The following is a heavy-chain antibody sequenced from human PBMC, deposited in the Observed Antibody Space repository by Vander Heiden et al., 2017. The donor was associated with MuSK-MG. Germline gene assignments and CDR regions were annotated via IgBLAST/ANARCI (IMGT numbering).Heavy chain of an antibody. CDR2: INSVGDTP. V-gene: IGHV3-23*01. CDR3: AKRWASRYFDL. D-gene: IGHD1-26*01. J-gene: IGHJ2*01. CDR1: GFSFSAYT. Sequence: EVQLLESGGGLVQPGGSLRLSCPASGFSFSAYTMTWLRQAPGKGLECVSTINSVGDTPYYADSVKGRFTISRDNSKSTLFLQMNSLRGEDTAIYFCAKRWASRYFDLWGRGTLVTVSS.